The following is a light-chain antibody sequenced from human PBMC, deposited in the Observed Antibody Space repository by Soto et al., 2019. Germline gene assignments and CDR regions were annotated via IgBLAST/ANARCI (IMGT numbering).Light chain of an antibody. CDR1: QTVTSGY. Sequence: EIVLTQSPDTLSLSPGERATLSCRASQTVTSGYLAWYQQKPGQAPRLLIYGVSTGATGIPDRFSGSGSGTDFTLTISSLEPEDFALYYCQQRSNWITFGQGTRLEIK. V-gene: IGKV3D-20*02. J-gene: IGKJ5*01. CDR3: QQRSNWIT. CDR2: GVS.